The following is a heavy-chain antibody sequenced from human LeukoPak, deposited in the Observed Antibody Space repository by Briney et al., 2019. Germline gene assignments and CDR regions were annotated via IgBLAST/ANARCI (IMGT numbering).Heavy chain of an antibody. V-gene: IGHV4-4*08. CDR2: IYNSGST. D-gene: IGHD1-26*01. CDR1: GDSISTYF. Sequence: SETLSLTCTVSGDSISTYFWSWIRQSPGKGLQWIGYIYNSGSTNYNPSLKSRVTISVDTSKNQFSLKLSSVTAADTAVYYCARGPRLVGPRGFRGGFDPWGQGTLVTVSS. J-gene: IGHJ5*02. CDR3: ARGPRLVGPRGFRGGFDP.